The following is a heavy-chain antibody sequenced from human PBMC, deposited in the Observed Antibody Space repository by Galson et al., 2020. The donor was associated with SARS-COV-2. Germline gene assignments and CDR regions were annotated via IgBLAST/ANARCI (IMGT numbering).Heavy chain of an antibody. CDR1: GFTFSSYA. D-gene: IGHD2-8*01. Sequence: GESLKISCAASGFTFSSYAMHWVRQAPGKGLEWVAVISYDGSNKYYADSVKGRFTISRDNSKNTLYLQMNSLRAEDTAVYYCARDLLMVNPYYYYYGTDVWGQGTTVTVSS. V-gene: IGHV3-30-3*01. CDR2: ISYDGSNK. J-gene: IGHJ6*02. CDR3: ARDLLMVNPYYYYYGTDV.